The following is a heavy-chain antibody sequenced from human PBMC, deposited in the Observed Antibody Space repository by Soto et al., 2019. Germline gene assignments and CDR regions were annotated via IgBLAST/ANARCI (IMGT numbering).Heavy chain of an antibody. CDR1: GYTFTSYG. V-gene: IGHV1-18*04. CDR2: ISAYNGNT. D-gene: IGHD3-22*01. CDR3: ASSQPQRYYYDSSGYLY. Sequence: ASVKVSCKASGYTFTSYGISWVRQAPGQGLEWMGWISAYNGNTNYAQKLQGRVTMTTDTSTSTAYMELRSLRSDDTAVYYCASSQPQRYYYDSSGYLYWGQGTLVTVYS. J-gene: IGHJ4*02.